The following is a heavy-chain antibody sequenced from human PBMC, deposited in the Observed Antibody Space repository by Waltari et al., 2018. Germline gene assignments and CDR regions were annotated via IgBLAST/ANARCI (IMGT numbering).Heavy chain of an antibody. V-gene: IGHV3-7*01. Sequence: EVQVVESGGGFVQPGAPLRPSCAASGFPFSNHWMSWVRQAPGKGPEWVANINQNGRGEFYVDSVKGRFTISRDNAKNSLYLQLNSLRAEDTAVYYCARGSLVWDGVDHWGQGTLVTVSS. CDR3: ARGSLVWDGVDH. CDR2: INQNGRGE. J-gene: IGHJ4*02. CDR1: GFPFSNHW. D-gene: IGHD1-26*01.